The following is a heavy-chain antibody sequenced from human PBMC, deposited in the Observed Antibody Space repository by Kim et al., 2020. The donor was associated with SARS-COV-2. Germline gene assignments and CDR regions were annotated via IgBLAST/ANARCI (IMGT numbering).Heavy chain of an antibody. CDR3: AREAYNWNYLFDY. J-gene: IGHJ4*02. Sequence: GGSLRLSCAASGFTFSSYAMHWVRQAPGKGLEWVAVISYDGSNKYYADSVKGRFTISRDNSKNTLYLQMNILRAEDTAVYYCAREAYNWNYLFDYWGQGTLVTVSS. D-gene: IGHD1-7*01. CDR1: GFTFSSYA. CDR2: ISYDGSNK. V-gene: IGHV3-30-3*01.